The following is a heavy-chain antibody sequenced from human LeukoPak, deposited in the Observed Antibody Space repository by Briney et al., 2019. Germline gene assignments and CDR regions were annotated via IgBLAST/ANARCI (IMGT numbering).Heavy chain of an antibody. CDR3: ARMFYDGRGYYPFDY. CDR2: ISSSSSSK. J-gene: IGHJ4*02. V-gene: IGHV3-48*01. Sequence: GGSLRLSCAASGFTFSDYSMNWVRQAPGKGLEWVSYISSSSSSKSYADSVKGRFTISRDNSKNTLYLQMNSLRAEDTAVYYCARMFYDGRGYYPFDYWGQGTLVTVSS. D-gene: IGHD3-22*01. CDR1: GFTFSDYS.